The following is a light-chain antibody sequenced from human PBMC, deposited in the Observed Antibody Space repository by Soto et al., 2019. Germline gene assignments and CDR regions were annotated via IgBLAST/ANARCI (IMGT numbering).Light chain of an antibody. V-gene: IGKV1-5*01. Sequence: DIQMTQSPSTLSASVGDRVTITCRASQSISSWLAWYQQKPGKAPKFLIYDASSLESGVPSRFSGSGSGTEFTLTISSLQPDDFATYYCQQYNSYSQWTFGQGTKVDIK. CDR1: QSISSW. J-gene: IGKJ1*01. CDR2: DAS. CDR3: QQYNSYSQWT.